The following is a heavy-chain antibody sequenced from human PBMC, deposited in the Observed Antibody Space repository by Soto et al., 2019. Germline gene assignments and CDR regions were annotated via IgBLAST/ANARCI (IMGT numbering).Heavy chain of an antibody. V-gene: IGHV3-30*18. CDR3: AKELAFGDFWRGLEY. J-gene: IGHJ4*02. Sequence: QVQLVESGGGVVQPGRSLRLSCAASGFSFSSYAMHWVRQAPGKGLEWVAVISHDGSIKKFADFEEGRFLVFRDNSNNNLFLQMESLKPDDSAVYYCAKELAFGDFWRGLEYWGQGALVTVAS. CDR1: GFSFSSYA. CDR2: ISHDGSIK. D-gene: IGHD3-3*01.